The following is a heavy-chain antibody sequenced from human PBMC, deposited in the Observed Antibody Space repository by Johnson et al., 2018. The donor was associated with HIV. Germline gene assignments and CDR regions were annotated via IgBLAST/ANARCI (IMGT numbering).Heavy chain of an antibody. CDR3: AREQQLNLDAFDI. V-gene: IGHV3-7*01. J-gene: IGHJ3*02. D-gene: IGHD6-13*01. CDR2: IKEDGSEK. CDR1: GFTVSSNY. Sequence: VQLVESGGGLVQPGGSLRLSCAASGFTVSSNYMSWVRQAPGKGLEWVANIKEDGSEKYYVDSVKGRFTISRDNAKNTLYLQMNSLRAEDTAVYYCAREQQLNLDAFDIWGQGTMVTVSS.